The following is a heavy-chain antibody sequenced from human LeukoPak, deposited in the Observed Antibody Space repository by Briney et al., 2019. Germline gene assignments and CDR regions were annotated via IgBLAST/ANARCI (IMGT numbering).Heavy chain of an antibody. J-gene: IGHJ4*02. CDR1: GGSFSSYY. D-gene: IGHD3-16*02. Sequence: SETLSLTCAVYGGSFSSYYWGWIRQPPGKGLEWIGEINHSGSTNYNPSLKSRVTISVDTSKNQFSLKLSSVTAADTAVYYCARGLPYYVWGSYRPYYFDYWGQGTLVTVSS. V-gene: IGHV4-34*01. CDR2: INHSGST. CDR3: ARGLPYYVWGSYRPYYFDY.